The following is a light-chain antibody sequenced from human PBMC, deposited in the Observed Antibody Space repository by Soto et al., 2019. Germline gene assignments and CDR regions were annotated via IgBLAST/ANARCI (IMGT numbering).Light chain of an antibody. V-gene: IGKV2-30*02. Sequence: DVVLTQSPLSLSVTLGQPASISCGSSRSLVHSDGNIYLIWFQQRPGQSPRRLIYQVSNRDSGVPDRFSGSGSVTDFTLKSSRVEAEDVGVYYCLQATHWPHTFGQGTKVDIK. J-gene: IGKJ2*01. CDR2: QVS. CDR3: LQATHWPHT. CDR1: RSLVHSDGNIY.